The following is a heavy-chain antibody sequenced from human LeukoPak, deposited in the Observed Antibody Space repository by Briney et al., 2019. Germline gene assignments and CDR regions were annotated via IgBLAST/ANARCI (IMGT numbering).Heavy chain of an antibody. CDR3: ARDRGQRWLQKEVGYFDL. CDR1: GGSISSYY. CDR2: IYTSGST. V-gene: IGHV4-4*07. D-gene: IGHD5-24*01. J-gene: IGHJ2*01. Sequence: PSETLSLTCTVSGGSISSYYWSWIRQPAGKGLEWIGRIYTSGSTNYNPSLKSRVTMSVDTSKNQFSLKLSSVTAADTAVYYCARDRGQRWLQKEVGYFDLWGRGTLVTVSS.